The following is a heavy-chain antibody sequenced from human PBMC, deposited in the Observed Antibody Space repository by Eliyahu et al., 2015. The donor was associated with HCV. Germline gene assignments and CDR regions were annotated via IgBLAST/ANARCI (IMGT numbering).Heavy chain of an antibody. D-gene: IGHD6-13*01. Sequence: QLQLQESGPGLVKPSETLSLTCTVSGDSISVDHFWGWIRQPPGKGLEYIGSILTGNTHYNPALRSRVIISVDTSKNQFSLNLSSVTAADTAVYYCARLGLGSSWFYWGQGTLVTVSS. CDR2: ILTGNT. CDR1: GDSISVDHF. V-gene: IGHV4-38-2*02. J-gene: IGHJ4*02. CDR3: ARLGLGSSWFY.